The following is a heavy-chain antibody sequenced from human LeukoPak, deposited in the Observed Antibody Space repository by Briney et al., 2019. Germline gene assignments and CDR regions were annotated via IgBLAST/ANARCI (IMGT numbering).Heavy chain of an antibody. J-gene: IGHJ4*02. CDR3: VKDFGRNLGGPGY. CDR2: IGGDGGGGT. CDR1: GFTVSSNY. D-gene: IGHD3-10*01. V-gene: IGHV3-23*01. Sequence: SGGSLRLSCAASGFTVSSNYMSWVRQAPGGGLEWVSGIGGDGGGGTYYADSVKGRFAISRDNSKSTLYLQMNSLRVEDTAVYYCVKDFGRNLGGPGYWGRGTLVTVSS.